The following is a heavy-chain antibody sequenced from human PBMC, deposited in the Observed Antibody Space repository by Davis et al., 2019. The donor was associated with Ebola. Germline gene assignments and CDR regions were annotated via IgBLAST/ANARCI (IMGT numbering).Heavy chain of an antibody. J-gene: IGHJ6*03. CDR1: GGTFSSYA. Sequence: SVQVSCKASGGTFSSYAISWVRQPPGQGLEWMGGIIPIFGTANYAQKFQGRVTITADESTSTAYMELSSLRSEDTAVYYCARVNSLGCSSTSCYTRSYYYYYMDVWRKGTTVTVSS. CDR2: IIPIFGTA. D-gene: IGHD2-2*02. V-gene: IGHV1-69*13. CDR3: ARVNSLGCSSTSCYTRSYYYYYMDV.